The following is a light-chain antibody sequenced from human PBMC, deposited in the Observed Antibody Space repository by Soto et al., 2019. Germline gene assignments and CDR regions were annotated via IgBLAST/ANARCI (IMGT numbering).Light chain of an antibody. CDR2: DNN. J-gene: IGLJ2*01. V-gene: IGLV1-51*01. Sequence: QSVLTQPPSVSAAPGQKVTISCSGSSSNIGNSYVSWYQQLPGTAPKLLIYDNNKRPSGIPDRFSGSKSGTSATLGITGLQTGDEADYYCETWDSSLSAGVFGGGTQLTVL. CDR1: SSNIGNSY. CDR3: ETWDSSLSAGV.